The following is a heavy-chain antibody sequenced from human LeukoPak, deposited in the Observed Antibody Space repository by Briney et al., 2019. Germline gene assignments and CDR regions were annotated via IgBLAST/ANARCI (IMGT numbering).Heavy chain of an antibody. Sequence: ASVRVSCKASGYTFTGYYMHWVRQAPGQGLEWMGWINPNSGVTNNAQKFQGRVTMTRDTSTSTAYMEVSRLRSDDTAMYYCARQIEDSSWLSFDFWGQGTLVTVSS. CDR3: ARQIEDSSWLSFDF. J-gene: IGHJ4*02. CDR2: INPNSGVT. CDR1: GYTFTGYY. V-gene: IGHV1-2*02. D-gene: IGHD6-13*01.